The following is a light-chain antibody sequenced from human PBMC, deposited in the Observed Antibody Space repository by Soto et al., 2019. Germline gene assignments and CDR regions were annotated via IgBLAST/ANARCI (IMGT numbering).Light chain of an antibody. CDR2: GAS. CDR1: QTVISSY. V-gene: IGKV3-20*01. CDR3: QQNGNSLFT. Sequence: EIVLTQSPGTLSLSPGERASISCRASQTVISSYLAWYQHKPAQAPRLLIYGASSSATGIPDRFSGSGSGTDFTLTISRLEPEDFAVYYCQQNGNSLFTFGPGTKVEIK. J-gene: IGKJ3*01.